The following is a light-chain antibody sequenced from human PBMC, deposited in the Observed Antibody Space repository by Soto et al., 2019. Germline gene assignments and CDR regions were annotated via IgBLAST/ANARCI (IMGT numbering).Light chain of an antibody. CDR1: QSINSW. J-gene: IGKJ3*01. CDR3: QHYDSYSGT. CDR2: SAS. Sequence: DIQMTQSPSTLSASVGDRVTITCRASQSINSWLAWYQQKPGQAPKLLIYSASTLEGGVPSRFSGSGSGTEFTLTISSLQPNDFSTYYCQHYDSYSGTFGPGTKVDIK. V-gene: IGKV1-5*03.